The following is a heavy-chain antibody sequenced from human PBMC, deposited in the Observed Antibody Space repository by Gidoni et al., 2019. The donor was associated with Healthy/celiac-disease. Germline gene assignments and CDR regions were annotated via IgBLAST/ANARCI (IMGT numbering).Heavy chain of an antibody. CDR2: SSGSGGST. CDR3: AKERVVVPAGYMDV. V-gene: IGHV3-23*01. J-gene: IGHJ6*03. D-gene: IGHD2-2*01. Sequence: EVQLFETGGGLVHSGGSLRLSCAASGFTFSSYAMSWVRQAPGKGLEWVSASSGSGGSTYYADSVKGRFTISRDNSKNTLYLKMNSLRAEDTAVYYCAKERVVVPAGYMDVWGKGTTVTVSS. CDR1: GFTFSSYA.